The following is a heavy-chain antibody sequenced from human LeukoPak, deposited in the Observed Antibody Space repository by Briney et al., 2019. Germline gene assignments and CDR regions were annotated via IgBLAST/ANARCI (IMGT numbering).Heavy chain of an antibody. D-gene: IGHD4/OR15-4a*01. Sequence: GRSLRLSCAASGFTFSSYGMHWVRQAPGKGLEWVAVIWYDGSNKYYADSVKGRFTISRDNSKNTLYLQMNSPRAEDAAVYYCARVRYGAYFDYWGQGTLVTVSS. J-gene: IGHJ4*02. CDR3: ARVRYGAYFDY. CDR1: GFTFSSYG. CDR2: IWYDGSNK. V-gene: IGHV3-33*01.